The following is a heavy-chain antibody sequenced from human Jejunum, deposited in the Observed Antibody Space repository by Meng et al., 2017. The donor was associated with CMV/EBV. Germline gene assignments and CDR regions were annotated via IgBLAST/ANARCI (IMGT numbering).Heavy chain of an antibody. CDR1: GFTFTDYW. J-gene: IGHJ4*02. CDR2: IRYDGGER. Sequence: SLSLSCAASGFTFTDYWLDWVRQAPGRGLEWVANIRYDGGERYYVNSVEGRFFIYRDNARNSLYLQMNSLRAEDSAIYYCTRALDYWGQGTLVTVSS. CDR3: TRALDY. V-gene: IGHV3-7*04.